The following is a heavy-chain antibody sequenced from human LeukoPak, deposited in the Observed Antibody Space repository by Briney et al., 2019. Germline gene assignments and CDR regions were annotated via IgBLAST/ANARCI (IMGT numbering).Heavy chain of an antibody. V-gene: IGHV3-23*01. CDR3: AKDSDSSGYYPFDY. CDR1: GFTFAGSA. CDR2: ISGSGGST. Sequence: GGSLRLSCAASGFTFAGSAMSWVRQAPGKGLEWVSTISGSGGSTYYADSVKGRFTISRDNSKNTLYLQMNSLRAEDTAVYYCAKDSDSSGYYPFDYWGQGTLVTVSS. J-gene: IGHJ4*02. D-gene: IGHD3-22*01.